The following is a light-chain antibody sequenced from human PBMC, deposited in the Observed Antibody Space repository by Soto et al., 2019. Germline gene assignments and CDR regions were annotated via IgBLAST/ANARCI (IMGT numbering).Light chain of an antibody. V-gene: IGKV3-15*01. CDR3: QHYDNWPFT. CDR1: QNIDTY. CDR2: DAS. J-gene: IGKJ2*01. Sequence: EIVLTQSPATLSLSPGERATLSCRASQNIDTYLDWYQQKPGQSPRLLIFDASTRATGIPARFSGSGSGTEFTLTISSLQSEDFAIYYCQHYDNWPFTFGQGTKLEI.